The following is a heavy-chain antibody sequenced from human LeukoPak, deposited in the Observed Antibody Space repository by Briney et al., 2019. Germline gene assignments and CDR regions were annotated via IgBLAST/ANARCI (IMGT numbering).Heavy chain of an antibody. Sequence: GGSLRLSCAASGFTVSINYMSWVCQAPGEGLEWVSVIYTTAKTFYADSVKGRFSISRDNSKNTVYLQMNSLRAEDTAVYYCAKVSPTGRAFDCWGQGTLVTVSS. V-gene: IGHV3-53*01. D-gene: IGHD1-1*01. CDR3: AKVSPTGRAFDC. CDR2: IYTTAKT. J-gene: IGHJ4*02. CDR1: GFTVSINY.